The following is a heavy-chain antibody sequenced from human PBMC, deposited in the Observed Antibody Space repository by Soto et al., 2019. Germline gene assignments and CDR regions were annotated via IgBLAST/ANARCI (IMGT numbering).Heavy chain of an antibody. D-gene: IGHD1-1*01. J-gene: IGHJ4*02. CDR2: IWYDGSNK. CDR3: ARDHPRTVHATDY. CDR1: GFTFSSYG. V-gene: IGHV3-33*01. Sequence: QPGGSLRLSCAASGFTFSSYGMHWVRQAPGKGLEWVAVIWYDGSNKYYADSVKGRFTISRDNSKNTLYLQMNSLRAEDTAVYYCARDHPRTVHATDYWGQGTLVTVSS.